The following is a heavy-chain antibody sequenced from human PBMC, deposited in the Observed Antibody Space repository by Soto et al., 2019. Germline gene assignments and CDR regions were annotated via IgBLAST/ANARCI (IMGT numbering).Heavy chain of an antibody. Sequence: EVQLVESGGGLVQPGGSLRLSCAASGFTFSSYWMHWVRQAPGKGLVWVSRINSDGSSTIYADSVKGRFTISRDNAKNTLYLHMNGLSAEDTDGDYCARTRNCYCDGMDVWGQGTTVTVSS. V-gene: IGHV3-74*01. CDR2: INSDGSST. CDR3: ARTRNCYCDGMDV. J-gene: IGHJ6*02. CDR1: GFTFSSYW.